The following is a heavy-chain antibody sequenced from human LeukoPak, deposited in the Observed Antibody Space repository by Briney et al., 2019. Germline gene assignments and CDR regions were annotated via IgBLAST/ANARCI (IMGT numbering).Heavy chain of an antibody. CDR1: GYTFTSYY. CDR2: INPSGGST. Sequence: ASVKVSCKASGYTFTSYYMHWARQAPGQGLEWMGIINPSGGSTSYAQKFQGRVTMTRDTSTSTVYMELSSLRSEDTAVYYCASPGEKDYYFDYWGQGTLVTVSP. J-gene: IGHJ4*02. D-gene: IGHD3-16*01. CDR3: ASPGEKDYYFDY. V-gene: IGHV1-46*01.